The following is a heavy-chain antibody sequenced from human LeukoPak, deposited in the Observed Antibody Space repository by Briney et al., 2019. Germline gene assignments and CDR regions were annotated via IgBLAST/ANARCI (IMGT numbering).Heavy chain of an antibody. V-gene: IGHV3-21*01. CDR2: ISRSSSYI. CDR1: GFTFNTYN. Sequence: GGSLRLSCGASGFTFNTYNMNWVRQAPGKGLEWVSSISRSSSYIYYADSVKGRFTISRDNTKNSLYLQMSSLRAEDTAVYYCAREFSTWFDPWGQGILVTVSS. D-gene: IGHD3-3*01. J-gene: IGHJ5*02. CDR3: AREFSTWFDP.